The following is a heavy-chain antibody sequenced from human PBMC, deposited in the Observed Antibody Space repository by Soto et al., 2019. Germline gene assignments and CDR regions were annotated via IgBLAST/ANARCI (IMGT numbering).Heavy chain of an antibody. CDR2: IYHSGST. Sequence: SETLSPTCAVSGYSISSGYYWGWIRQPPGKGLEWIGSIYHSGSTYYNPSLKSRVTISVDTSKNQLSLKLSSVTAADTAVYYCASGGSSNWKVAFDIWGKGSMVTVPS. CDR3: ASGGSSNWKVAFDI. CDR1: GYSISSGYY. D-gene: IGHD1-20*01. V-gene: IGHV4-38-2*01. J-gene: IGHJ3*02.